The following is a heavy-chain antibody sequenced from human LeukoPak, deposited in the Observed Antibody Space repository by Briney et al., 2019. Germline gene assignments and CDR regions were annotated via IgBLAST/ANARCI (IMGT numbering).Heavy chain of an antibody. CDR3: ARDPDSGSGY. Sequence: ASVKVSCKASGYTFTGYYMHWVRQAPGQGLEWMGWINPNSGGTNYAQKFQGRVTMTRDTSISTAYMELSSLRSEDTAVYYCARDPDSGSGYWGQGTLVTVSS. CDR1: GYTFTGYY. J-gene: IGHJ4*02. D-gene: IGHD5-12*01. V-gene: IGHV1-2*02. CDR2: INPNSGGT.